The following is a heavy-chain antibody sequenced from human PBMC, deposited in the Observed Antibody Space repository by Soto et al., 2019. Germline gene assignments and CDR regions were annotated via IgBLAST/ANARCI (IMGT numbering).Heavy chain of an antibody. V-gene: IGHV4-34*01. Sequence: SETLSLTCAVYGGSFSGYYWSWIRQPPGKGLEWIGEINHSGSTNYNPSLKSRVTISVDTSKNQFSLKLSSVTAADTAVYYCARRYCSSTSCYRAGNWFDPWGQGTLVTVSS. D-gene: IGHD2-2*01. CDR2: INHSGST. CDR1: GGSFSGYY. CDR3: ARRYCSSTSCYRAGNWFDP. J-gene: IGHJ5*02.